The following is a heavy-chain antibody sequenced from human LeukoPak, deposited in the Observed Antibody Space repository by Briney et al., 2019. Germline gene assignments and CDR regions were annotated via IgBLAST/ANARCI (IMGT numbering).Heavy chain of an antibody. J-gene: IGHJ4*02. D-gene: IGHD7-27*01. V-gene: IGHV4-59*01. CDR1: GGSISSYY. Sequence: SETLSLTCTVSGGSISSYYWSWLRQPPGKGLEWIGYIYYSGSSNYNPSLKSRVTISVDTSKNQFSLTLSSVTAADTAVYYCARASGDRGFDYWGQGTLVTVSS. CDR2: IYYSGSS. CDR3: ARASGDRGFDY.